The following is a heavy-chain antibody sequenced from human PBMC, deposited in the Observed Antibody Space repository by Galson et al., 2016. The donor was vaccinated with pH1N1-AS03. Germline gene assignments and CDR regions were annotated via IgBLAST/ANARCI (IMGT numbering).Heavy chain of an antibody. Sequence: SLRLSCAASGFNLSEYYMTWIRQAPGKGLEWVSYIRSSGTTIFYADSVEGRFTISRDNAKNSLFLQMNSLRAEDTAVYYCARSYGGTSLDIWGQGTMVTVSS. V-gene: IGHV3-11*01. J-gene: IGHJ3*02. CDR1: GFNLSEYY. D-gene: IGHD4-23*01. CDR3: ARSYGGTSLDI. CDR2: IRSSGTTI.